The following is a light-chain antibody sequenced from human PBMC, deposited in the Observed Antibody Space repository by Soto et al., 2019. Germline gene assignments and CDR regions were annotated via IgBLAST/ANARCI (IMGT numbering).Light chain of an antibody. CDR2: GTS. Sequence: DIVLTQFPGTLSLSPGERATLSCRASQSVSSKYLAWYQQKPGQPPRVLIYGTSIRATGIPERFSGGGSGTDFTLTITRLESEDFAVYYCQQYGSSLFTFGPGTKVDF. CDR3: QQYGSSLFT. CDR1: QSVSSKY. V-gene: IGKV3-20*01. J-gene: IGKJ3*01.